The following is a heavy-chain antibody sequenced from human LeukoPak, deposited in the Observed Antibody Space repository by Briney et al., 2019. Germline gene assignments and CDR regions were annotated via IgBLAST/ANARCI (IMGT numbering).Heavy chain of an antibody. CDR1: GYTFTGYY. CDR2: INPNSGGT. Sequence: ASVKVSCKASGYTFTGYYMHWVRQAPGQGLEWMGWINPNSGGTNYAQKFQGRVTMTRDTSISTAYMELSRLRSDDTAVYYCARDHLLWFGELLFQFDYWGKGTLVTVSS. V-gene: IGHV1-2*02. CDR3: ARDHLLWFGELLFQFDY. D-gene: IGHD3-10*01. J-gene: IGHJ4*02.